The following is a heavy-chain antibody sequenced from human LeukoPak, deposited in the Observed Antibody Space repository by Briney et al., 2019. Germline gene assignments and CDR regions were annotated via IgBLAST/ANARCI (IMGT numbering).Heavy chain of an antibody. CDR2: VRYDGNNP. D-gene: IGHD4-17*01. V-gene: IGHV3-30*02. Sequence: GGSLRLSCAASGSTFCSYGMHWVRQAPGKGLDWVAFVRYDGNNPYYSASVKGRFTISRDNSKNTLYLQMNSLRAEDTAVYYCARTYGDPYYYYYYMDVWGKGTTVTVSS. CDR1: GSTFCSYG. CDR3: ARTYGDPYYYYYYMDV. J-gene: IGHJ6*03.